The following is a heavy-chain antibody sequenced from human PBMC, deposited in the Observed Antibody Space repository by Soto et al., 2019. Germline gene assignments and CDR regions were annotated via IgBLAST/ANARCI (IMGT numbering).Heavy chain of an antibody. J-gene: IGHJ4*02. V-gene: IGHV3-15*01. Sequence: GGSLRLSCAASGFTFTNAWVTWVRQAPGKGLEWVGRIKSKTDGGTTDYAAPVKGRFTISRDDSKNTLYLQMNSLKTEDTAVYYCTTSVVRTGDAYFDYWGQGTLVTVSS. CDR2: IKSKTDGGTT. D-gene: IGHD7-27*01. CDR3: TTSVVRTGDAYFDY. CDR1: GFTFTNAW.